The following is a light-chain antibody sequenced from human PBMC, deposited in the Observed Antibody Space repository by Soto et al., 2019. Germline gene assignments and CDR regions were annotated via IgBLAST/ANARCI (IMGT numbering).Light chain of an antibody. CDR1: QSISSW. CDR3: QHYNSYSEA. V-gene: IGKV1-5*03. CDR2: KAS. Sequence: DIQMTQSPSTLAASVGGRVHITFRASQSISSWLAWYQQKPGKAPKLLIYKASTLKSGVPSRFSGSGSGTEFTLTISSLQPDDFATYYCQHYNSYSEAFGQGTKVDIK. J-gene: IGKJ1*01.